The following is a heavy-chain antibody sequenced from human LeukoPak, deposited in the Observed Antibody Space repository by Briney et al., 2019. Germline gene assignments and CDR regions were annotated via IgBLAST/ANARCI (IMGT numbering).Heavy chain of an antibody. D-gene: IGHD3-10*01. Sequence: GGSLRLSCAASGFTLSTYAMSCVRQAPGKGLEWVSAITGSGDSTYYADSVKGRFTVSRDNSKNTLYLQMNSLRAEDTAVHYCATGFIMVRGVSPFDYWGQGTLVTVSS. V-gene: IGHV3-23*01. J-gene: IGHJ4*02. CDR3: ATGFIMVRGVSPFDY. CDR2: ITGSGDST. CDR1: GFTLSTYA.